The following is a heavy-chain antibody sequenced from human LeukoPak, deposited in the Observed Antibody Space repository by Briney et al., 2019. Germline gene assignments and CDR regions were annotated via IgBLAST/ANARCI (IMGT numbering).Heavy chain of an antibody. Sequence: RGASVKVSCKASGYTFTGYYMHWVRQAPGQGLEWVGWINPNSGGTNYAQKFQGRVTMTRDTSISTAYMELSRLRSDDTAVYYCARVWGVRGSGADPRPRFDPWGQGTLVTVSS. CDR2: INPNSGGT. D-gene: IGHD3-10*01. V-gene: IGHV1-2*02. CDR3: ARVWGVRGSGADPRPRFDP. J-gene: IGHJ5*02. CDR1: GYTFTGYY.